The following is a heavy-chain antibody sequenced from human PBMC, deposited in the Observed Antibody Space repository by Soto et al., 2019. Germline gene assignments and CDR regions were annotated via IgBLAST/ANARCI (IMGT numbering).Heavy chain of an antibody. V-gene: IGHV4-59*01. CDR1: GGSISSYY. Sequence: SETLSLTCTVSGGSISSYYWSWIRQPPGKGLEWIGYIYYSGSTNYNPSLKSRVTISVDTSKNQFSLKLSSVTAADTAVYYCARARSYSYITMVRGVIIFDYWGQGTLVTVSS. CDR2: IYYSGST. CDR3: ARARSYSYITMVRGVIIFDY. J-gene: IGHJ4*02. D-gene: IGHD3-10*01.